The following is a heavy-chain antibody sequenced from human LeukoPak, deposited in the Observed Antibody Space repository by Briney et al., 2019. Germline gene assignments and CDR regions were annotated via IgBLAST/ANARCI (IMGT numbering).Heavy chain of an antibody. J-gene: IGHJ5*02. CDR2: IHTDGST. D-gene: IGHD1-26*01. Sequence: GGSLRLSCAASGFTFSSYRMHWVRQAPGKGLVWVSHIHTDGSTTYADSVKGRFTISRDNAKNTLFLQMNSLRAEDTAVYYCARSREGDWFDPWGQGTLVTVSS. CDR3: ARSREGDWFDP. CDR1: GFTFSSYR. V-gene: IGHV3-74*03.